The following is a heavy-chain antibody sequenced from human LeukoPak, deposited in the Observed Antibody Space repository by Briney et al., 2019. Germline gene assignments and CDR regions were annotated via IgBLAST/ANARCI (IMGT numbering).Heavy chain of an antibody. D-gene: IGHD2-8*01. V-gene: IGHV3-7*01. CDR1: GFTFTTYW. J-gene: IGHJ4*02. CDR3: ARGPTNGQAFDY. CDR2: IREDGSQK. Sequence: GGSLRLSCAASGFTFTTYWMTWVRQAPGKGLEWVASIREDGSQKSAVDSVRGRFSISRDNAKNSVYLQMDSLRAEDTAVYYCARGPTNGQAFDYWGQGTLVSVSS.